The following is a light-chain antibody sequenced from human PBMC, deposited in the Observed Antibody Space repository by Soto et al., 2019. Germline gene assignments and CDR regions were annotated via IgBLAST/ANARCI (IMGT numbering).Light chain of an antibody. Sequence: QSALTQPASVSGSPRQSITISCTGTSNDVGSYNLVSWFQQHPGKAPKLIIYDNNKRPSGIPDRFSGSKSGTSGTLDITGLQTGDEADYYCATWDGSLPGEVFGGGTKLTVL. J-gene: IGLJ2*01. CDR3: ATWDGSLPGEV. CDR1: SNDVGSYNL. V-gene: IGLV2-14*02. CDR2: DNN.